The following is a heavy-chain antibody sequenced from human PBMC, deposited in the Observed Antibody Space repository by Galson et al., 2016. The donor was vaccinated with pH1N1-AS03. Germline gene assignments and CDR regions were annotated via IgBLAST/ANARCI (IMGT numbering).Heavy chain of an antibody. CDR2: IKQDGSEK. CDR3: ARDSGYCRSTSCRGDAFDI. D-gene: IGHD2-2*01. J-gene: IGHJ3*02. V-gene: IGHV3-7*03. CDR1: GFTFSTLW. Sequence: SLRLSCAASGFTFSTLWMTWVRQAPGKGLEWVANIKQDGSEKYYVDSVKGRFTISRDNAKNSLYLQMTSLRAEDTAVYYCARDSGYCRSTSCRGDAFDIWGQGTMVTVSS.